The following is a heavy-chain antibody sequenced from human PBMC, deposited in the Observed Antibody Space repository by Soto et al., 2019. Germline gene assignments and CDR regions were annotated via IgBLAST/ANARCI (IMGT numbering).Heavy chain of an antibody. V-gene: IGHV3-23*01. CDR3: VKGYWKGDV. D-gene: IGHD1-1*01. Sequence: EVQLLESGGGLVQPGGSLRLSCAASGFTFSTYAMNWVRQAPGNGLEWVSASSGSGGSIHYADSVKGRFTISRDNSKNTLYLQMNSLRDEVTAVYHCVKGYWKGDVWGQGTTVTVSS. CDR2: SSGSGGSI. J-gene: IGHJ6*02. CDR1: GFTFSTYA.